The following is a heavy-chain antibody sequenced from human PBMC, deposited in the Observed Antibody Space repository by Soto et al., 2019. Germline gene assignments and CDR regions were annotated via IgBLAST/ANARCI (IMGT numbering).Heavy chain of an antibody. CDR1: GFTFSSYS. Sequence: GGSLRLSCAASGFTFSSYSMNWVRQAPGKGLEWVSYMSTAGYTIYYADSVKGRFTISRDNAKTSLYLQMNSLRPEDTAVYYCARVRTYSTGWTYDAFDLWGQGTMVTVSS. J-gene: IGHJ3*01. V-gene: IGHV3-48*04. CDR2: MSTAGYTI. D-gene: IGHD2-8*02. CDR3: ARVRTYSTGWTYDAFDL.